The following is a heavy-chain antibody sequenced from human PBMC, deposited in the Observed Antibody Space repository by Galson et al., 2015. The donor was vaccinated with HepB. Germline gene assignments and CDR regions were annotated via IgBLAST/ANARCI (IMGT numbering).Heavy chain of an antibody. CDR1: GFTFTSSA. V-gene: IGHV1-58*01. J-gene: IGHJ3*02. CDR2: IVAGSGNT. D-gene: IGHD6-19*01. Sequence: SVKVSCKASGFTFTSSAVQWVRQARGQRLEWIGWIVAGSGNTNYAQKFQERVTITRDMSTSTVYMELSSLRSEDTAVYYCAAYSGGADDYDAFDIWGQGTMVTVSS. CDR3: AAYSGGADDYDAFDI.